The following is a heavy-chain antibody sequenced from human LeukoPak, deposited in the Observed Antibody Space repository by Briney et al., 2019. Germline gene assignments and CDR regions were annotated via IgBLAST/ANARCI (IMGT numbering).Heavy chain of an antibody. D-gene: IGHD6-13*01. J-gene: IGHJ4*02. CDR2: IYYSGST. CDR1: GGSISSSSYY. CDR3: ARRIRDSSSWAYFDY. V-gene: IGHV4-39*01. Sequence: SETLSLTCTVSGGSISSSSYYWGWIRQPPGKGLEWLGSIYYSGSTYYNPSLESRVTISVDTSKNQFSLKLSSVTAADTVVYYCARRIRDSSSWAYFDYWGQGTLVTVSS.